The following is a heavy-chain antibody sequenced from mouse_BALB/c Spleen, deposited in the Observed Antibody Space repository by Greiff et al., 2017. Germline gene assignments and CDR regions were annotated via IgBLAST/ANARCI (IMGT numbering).Heavy chain of an antibody. CDR2: IDPYNGGT. CDR3: ARNDGITTRGYYAMDY. V-gene: IGHV1S135*01. Sequence: EVKLMESGPELVKPGASVKVSCKASGYSFTDYNMYWVKQSHGKSLEWIGYIDPYNGGTSYNQKFKGKATLTVDKSSSTAFMHLNSLTSEDSAVYYCARNDGITTRGYYAMDYWGQGTSVTVSS. CDR1: GYSFTDYN. J-gene: IGHJ4*01. D-gene: IGHD2-4*01.